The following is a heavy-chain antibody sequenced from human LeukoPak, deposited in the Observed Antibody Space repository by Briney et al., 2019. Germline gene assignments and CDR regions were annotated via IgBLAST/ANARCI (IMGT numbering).Heavy chain of an antibody. D-gene: IGHD2-8*01. J-gene: IGHJ4*02. CDR2: ISGSGDNR. Sequence: GGSLRLSCAASGFTFSSYALSWVRQAPGKGLEWVSVISGSGDNRHYTDPVKGRFTISRDNSKNTLYLQMNSLRAEDTAVYYCTSLSDAIESFGTRNYWGQGTLVTVSS. V-gene: IGHV3-23*01. CDR3: TSLSDAIESFGTRNY. CDR1: GFTFSSYA.